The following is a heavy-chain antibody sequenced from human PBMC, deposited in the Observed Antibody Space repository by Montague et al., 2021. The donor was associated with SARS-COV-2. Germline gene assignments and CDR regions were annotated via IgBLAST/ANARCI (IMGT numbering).Heavy chain of an antibody. CDR2: TYYRSKWYN. CDR3: ARAYCGGDCYFYWYFDL. J-gene: IGHJ2*01. V-gene: IGHV6-1*01. D-gene: IGHD2-21*02. Sequence: CAISGDSVSSNRATWNWLRQSPSRGLEWLGRTYYRSKWYNDYAVSVKSRVIINPDTSNNRISLQLNSVTPEDTAVYYCARAYCGGDCYFYWYFDLWGRGTLVTVSS. CDR1: GDSVSSNRAT.